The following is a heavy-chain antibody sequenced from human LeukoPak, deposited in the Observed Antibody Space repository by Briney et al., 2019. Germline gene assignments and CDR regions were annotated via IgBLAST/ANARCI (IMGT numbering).Heavy chain of an antibody. CDR3: ARAVWLAEFDY. J-gene: IGHJ4*02. CDR2: IYYSGST. D-gene: IGHD6-19*01. CDR1: GGSISNNY. Sequence: SETLSLTCTVSGGSISNNYWSWFRQPPGKGLEWIGYIYYSGSTNYNPSLKSRVTISVDTSKNQFSLKLSSVTAADTAVFYCARAVWLAEFDYWGQGTLVTVSS. V-gene: IGHV4-59*08.